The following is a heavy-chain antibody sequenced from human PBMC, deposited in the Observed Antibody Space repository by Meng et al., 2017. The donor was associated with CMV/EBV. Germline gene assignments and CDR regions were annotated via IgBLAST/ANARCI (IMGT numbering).Heavy chain of an antibody. CDR2: ISAYNGNT. CDR3: ARDSVAVRPGWFDP. J-gene: IGHJ5*02. V-gene: IGHV1-18*01. Sequence: KASGYTFTTYGLSWVRQAHGQGLEWMGWISAYNGNTNYAQKYQGRVTMTTDSPTTTAYMELRSLRSDDTAVYYCARDSVAVRPGWFDPWGQGTLVTVSS. D-gene: IGHD6-6*01. CDR1: GYTFTTYG.